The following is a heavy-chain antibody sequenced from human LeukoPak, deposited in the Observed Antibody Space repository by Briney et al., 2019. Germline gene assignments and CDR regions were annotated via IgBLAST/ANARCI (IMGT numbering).Heavy chain of an antibody. J-gene: IGHJ4*02. V-gene: IGHV4-30-4*08. CDR3: ARIHVLRFLEWLNFDY. D-gene: IGHD3-3*01. CDR2: IYYSGST. CDR1: GGSISSGDYY. Sequence: SETLSLTCTVSGGSISSGDYYWSWIRQPPGKGLEWIGYIYYSGSTYYNPSLKSRVTISVDTSKNQFSLKLSSVTAADTALYYCARIHVLRFLEWLNFDYWGQGTLVTVSS.